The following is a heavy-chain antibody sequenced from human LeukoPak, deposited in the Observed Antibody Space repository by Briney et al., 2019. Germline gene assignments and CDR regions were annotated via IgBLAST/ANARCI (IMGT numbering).Heavy chain of an antibody. Sequence: PSGTLSLTCTVSGGTFSSHYWSWIRQPPGKGLEWIWYIYYSGSTNYNPSLKSRVTISVDTSKNQFSLKLSSVTAADTAVYYCARVAGVGGYDYGDYWGHGTLVTVSS. J-gene: IGHJ4*01. V-gene: IGHV4-59*11. CDR1: GGTFSSHY. D-gene: IGHD5-12*01. CDR3: ARVAGVGGYDYGDY. CDR2: IYYSGST.